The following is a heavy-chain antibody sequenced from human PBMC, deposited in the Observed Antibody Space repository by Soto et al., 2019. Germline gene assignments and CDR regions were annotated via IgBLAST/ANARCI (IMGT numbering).Heavy chain of an antibody. J-gene: IGHJ2*01. V-gene: IGHV1-18*01. Sequence: ASVKLSCKASGDAFTSYGISWVRQAPGQGLEWMGWISAYNGNTNYAQKLQGRVTMTTDTSTSTAYMELRSLRSDDTAVYYCARAPCPTGTTAWYFDLWGRGTLVTVSS. CDR2: ISAYNGNT. CDR1: GDAFTSYG. CDR3: ARAPCPTGTTAWYFDL. D-gene: IGHD1-1*01.